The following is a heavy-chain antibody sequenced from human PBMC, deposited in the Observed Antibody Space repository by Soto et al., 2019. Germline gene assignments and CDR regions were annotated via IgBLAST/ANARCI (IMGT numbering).Heavy chain of an antibody. CDR3: AKDISTPNYYYYGMDV. Sequence: PGGSLRLSCAASGLTFDDYAMHWVRQAPGKGLEWVSLISWDGGSTYYADSVKGRFTISRDNSKNSLYLQMNSLRAEDTALYYCAKDISTPNYYYYGMDVWGQGTTVTVSS. CDR1: GLTFDDYA. J-gene: IGHJ6*02. CDR2: ISWDGGST. V-gene: IGHV3-43D*04.